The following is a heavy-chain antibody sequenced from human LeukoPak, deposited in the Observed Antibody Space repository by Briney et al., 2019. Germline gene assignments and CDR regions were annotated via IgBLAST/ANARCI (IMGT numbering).Heavy chain of an antibody. J-gene: IGHJ4*02. V-gene: IGHV4-34*01. CDR1: GVSFSRYS. Sequence: PSETLSLTCAVSGVSFSRYSWTWIRQSPGKGLECIGKINFSGYTKYNPSLKSRVTMSVDTSKNQFSLKLASVTAADTAIYFCARVGSTPAKFDHWGQGTLVTVSS. D-gene: IGHD2-2*01. CDR3: ARVGSTPAKFDH. CDR2: INFSGYT.